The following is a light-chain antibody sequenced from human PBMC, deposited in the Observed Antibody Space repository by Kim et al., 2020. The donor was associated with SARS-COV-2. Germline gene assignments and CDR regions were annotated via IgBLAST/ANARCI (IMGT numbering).Light chain of an antibody. CDR3: HQYSDWPPYS. J-gene: IGKJ2*03. V-gene: IGKV3-15*01. CDR2: GTS. Sequence: VSPGERASLSCRASQSVSSYLAWYQQKPGQAPRLLIYGTSTRATGIPVRFSGSGSGTESTLTISSLQSEDFALYYCHQYSDWPPYSFGQGTKLEI. CDR1: QSVSSY.